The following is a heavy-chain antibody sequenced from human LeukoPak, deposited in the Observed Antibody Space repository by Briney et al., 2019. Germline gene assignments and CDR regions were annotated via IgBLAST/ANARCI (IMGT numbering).Heavy chain of an antibody. D-gene: IGHD4-17*01. V-gene: IGHV1-18*01. CDR2: ISAYNGNT. Sequence: ASVKVSCKASGYTFTSYGISWVRQAPGQGLEWMGWISAYNGNTSYAQKLQGRVTMTTDTSTSTAYMELRSLRSDDTAVYYCARDHDYEVSRAFDIWGQGTMVTVSS. J-gene: IGHJ3*02. CDR1: GYTFTSYG. CDR3: ARDHDYEVSRAFDI.